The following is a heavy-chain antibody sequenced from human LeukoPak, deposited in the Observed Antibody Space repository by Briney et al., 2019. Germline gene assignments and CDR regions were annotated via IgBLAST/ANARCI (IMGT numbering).Heavy chain of an antibody. J-gene: IGHJ6*02. D-gene: IGHD3-22*01. Sequence: PSETLSLTCTVSGGSISSYYWSWIRQPPGKGLEWIGYIYYSGSTNYNPSLKSRVTISVDTSKNQFSLKLSSVTAADTAVYYCASLAEHDGYYYDSSGYFPYYYYGMDVWGQGTTVTVSS. CDR2: IYYSGST. CDR1: GGSISSYY. V-gene: IGHV4-59*08. CDR3: ASLAEHDGYYYDSSGYFPYYYYGMDV.